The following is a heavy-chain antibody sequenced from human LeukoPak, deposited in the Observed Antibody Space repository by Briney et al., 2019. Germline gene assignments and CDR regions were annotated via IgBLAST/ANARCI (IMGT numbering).Heavy chain of an antibody. J-gene: IGHJ3*02. V-gene: IGHV3-23*01. CDR3: ARGVGQDAFDI. Sequence: GGSLRLSCAASGFTFSSSAISWVRQAPGKGLEWVSAISNNGGYTYYADSVQGRFTISRDNSKNTLYLQMTNLRVEDTAIYYFARGVGQDAFDIWGQGTMVTVSS. CDR1: GFTFSSSA. D-gene: IGHD1-26*01. CDR2: ISNNGGYT.